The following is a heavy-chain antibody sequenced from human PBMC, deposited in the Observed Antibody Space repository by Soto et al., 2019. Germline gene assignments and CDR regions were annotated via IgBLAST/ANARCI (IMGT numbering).Heavy chain of an antibody. D-gene: IGHD6-19*01. J-gene: IGHJ4*02. CDR2: INTDGRST. CDR1: GFNFSSYW. CDR3: ARAIAVTGTGGYY. V-gene: IGHV3-74*01. Sequence: GGSQRLSCAGSGFNFSSYWMHWVRQAPGKGLVWVSRINTDGRSTSYADPVKGRFTISRDNGKNTLYLQMNSLRAEDTAVYYCARAIAVTGTGGYYWGQGTLVTVSS.